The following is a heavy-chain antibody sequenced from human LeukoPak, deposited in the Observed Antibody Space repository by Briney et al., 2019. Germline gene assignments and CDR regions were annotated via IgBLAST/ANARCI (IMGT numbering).Heavy chain of an antibody. V-gene: IGHV3-23*01. J-gene: IGHJ4*02. Sequence: GGSLRLSCATSGFTFSSYAMSWVRQAPGKGLEWVSGIGASGGSTYYADSVKGRFTISRDNSKNTLYLQMNSLRTEDTAVYYCAKAEGYDILTGLDYWGQGTLVVVSS. CDR3: AKAEGYDILTGLDY. CDR1: GFTFSSYA. CDR2: IGASGGST. D-gene: IGHD3-9*01.